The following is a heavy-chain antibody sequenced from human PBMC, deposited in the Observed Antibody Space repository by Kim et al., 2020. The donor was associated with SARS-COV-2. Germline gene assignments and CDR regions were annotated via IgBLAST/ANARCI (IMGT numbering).Heavy chain of an antibody. D-gene: IGHD2-21*02. Sequence: GGSLRLSCAASGFTFSSYGMHWVRQAPGKGLEWVAVISYDGSNKYYADSVKGRFTISRDNSKNTLYLQMNSLRAEDTAVYYCAKVRYQVVTAIAPVDYWGQGTLVTVSS. J-gene: IGHJ4*02. V-gene: IGHV3-30*18. CDR1: GFTFSSYG. CDR2: ISYDGSNK. CDR3: AKVRYQVVTAIAPVDY.